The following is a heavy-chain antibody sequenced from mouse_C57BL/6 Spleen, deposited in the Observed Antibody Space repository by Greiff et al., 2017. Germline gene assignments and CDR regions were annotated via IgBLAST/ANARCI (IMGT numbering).Heavy chain of an antibody. CDR1: GYTFTSYW. D-gene: IGHD2-10*01. V-gene: IGHV1-52*01. CDR2: IDPSDSET. J-gene: IGHJ3*01. CDR3: ARNDAYSSY. Sequence: QVQLKQPGAELVRPGSSVKLSCKASGYTFTSYWMHWVKQRPIQGLEWIGNIDPSDSETHYNQKFKDKATLTVDKSSSTAYMQLSSLTSEDSAVYYCARNDAYSSYWGQGTLVTVSA.